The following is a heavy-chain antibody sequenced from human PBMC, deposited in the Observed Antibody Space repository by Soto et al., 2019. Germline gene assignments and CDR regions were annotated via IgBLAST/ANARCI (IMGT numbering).Heavy chain of an antibody. J-gene: IGHJ4*02. CDR2: INPNSGGT. CDR1: GYTFTGYY. CDR3: ASDSSSSPGPFDY. V-gene: IGHV1-2*02. Sequence: ASVKVSCKASGYTFTGYYMHWVRQAPGQGLEWMGWINPNSGGTNYAQKFQGRVTMTRDTSISTAYMELSRLRSDDTAVYYCASDSSSSPGPFDYWGQGTLVTAPQ. D-gene: IGHD6-13*01.